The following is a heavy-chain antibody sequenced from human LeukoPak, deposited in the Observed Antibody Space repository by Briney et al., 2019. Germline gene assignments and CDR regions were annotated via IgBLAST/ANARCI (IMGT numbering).Heavy chain of an antibody. J-gene: IGHJ4*02. CDR3: ARFFGSGSPFDY. V-gene: IGHV4-39*01. D-gene: IGHD3-10*01. Sequence: PSETLSLTCTVSGGSISSSYYYWGWIRQPPGKGLEWIGSIYYSGSTYYNPSLKSRVTISVDTSKNQFSLKLRSVTAADTAVYYRARFFGSGSPFDYWGQGTLVTVSS. CDR2: IYYSGST. CDR1: GGSISSSYYY.